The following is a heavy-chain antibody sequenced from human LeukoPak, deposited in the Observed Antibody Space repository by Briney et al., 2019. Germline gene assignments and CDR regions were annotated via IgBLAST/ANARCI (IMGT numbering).Heavy chain of an antibody. J-gene: IGHJ6*03. V-gene: IGHV4-30-2*01. CDR1: GGSISSGGYY. CDR2: IYHSGST. CDR3: ARAMATITYYYYYMDV. Sequence: PSETLSLTCTVSGGSISSGGYYWSWIRQPPGKGLEWIGYIYHSGSTYYNPSLKSRVTISVDRSKNQFSLKLSSVTAADTAVYYCARAMATITYYYYYMDVWGKGTTVTVSS. D-gene: IGHD5-24*01.